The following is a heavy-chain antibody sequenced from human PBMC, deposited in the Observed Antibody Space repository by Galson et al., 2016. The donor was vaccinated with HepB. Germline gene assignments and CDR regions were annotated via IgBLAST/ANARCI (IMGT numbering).Heavy chain of an antibody. CDR3: ARHKVDDFWSGYGAENWFDP. CDR2: IFYSGSN. J-gene: IGHJ5*02. V-gene: IGHV4-39*01. D-gene: IGHD3-3*01. Sequence: LTCTVSGGSISRSSYYWGWTRQPPGKGLEWIGSIFYSGSNFYSSSLQSRVTISVDTSKNQFSLRLNSVTAADTATYYCARHKVDDFWSGYGAENWFDPWGQGTLVIVSS. CDR1: GGSISRSSYY.